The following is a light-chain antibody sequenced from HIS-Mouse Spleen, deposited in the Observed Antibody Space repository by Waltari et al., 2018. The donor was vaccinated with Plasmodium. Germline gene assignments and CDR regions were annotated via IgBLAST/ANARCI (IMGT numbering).Light chain of an antibody. Sequence: QSALTQPASASGSPGQSITISCPGTSSDVGGYNYVSWYQQHPGKAPKLMSYEVSNRPAGVPHRFCGSKSGNTASLTISGLQAEDEADYYCSSYTSSSTVVFGGGTKLTVL. J-gene: IGLJ2*01. CDR2: EVS. CDR1: SSDVGGYNY. CDR3: SSYTSSSTVV. V-gene: IGLV2-14*01.